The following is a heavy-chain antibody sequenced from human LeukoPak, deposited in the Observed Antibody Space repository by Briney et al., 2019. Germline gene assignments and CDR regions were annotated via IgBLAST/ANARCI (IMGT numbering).Heavy chain of an antibody. CDR1: GGSISSYY. D-gene: IGHD6-6*01. V-gene: IGHV4-59*01. Sequence: SETLSLTCTVSGGSISSYYWSWIRQPPGKGLEWIGYIYYGGSTNYNPSLKSRVTISVDTSKNQFSLKLSSVTAADTAVYYCARDGLGSSSPFYYFDYWGQGTLVTVSS. J-gene: IGHJ4*02. CDR3: ARDGLGSSSPFYYFDY. CDR2: IYYGGST.